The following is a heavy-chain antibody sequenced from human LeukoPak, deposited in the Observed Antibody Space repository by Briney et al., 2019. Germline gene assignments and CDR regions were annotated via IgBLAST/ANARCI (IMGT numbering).Heavy chain of an antibody. Sequence: GGSLRLSCAASGFTFSSYAMSWVRQAPGKGLVWVSRINSDGSSTSYADSVKGRFTISRDNAKNTLYLQMNSLRAEDTAVYYCARGLVRGLNWFDPWGQGTLVTVSS. CDR3: ARGLVRGLNWFDP. D-gene: IGHD3-10*01. V-gene: IGHV3-74*01. J-gene: IGHJ5*02. CDR2: INSDGSST. CDR1: GFTFSSYA.